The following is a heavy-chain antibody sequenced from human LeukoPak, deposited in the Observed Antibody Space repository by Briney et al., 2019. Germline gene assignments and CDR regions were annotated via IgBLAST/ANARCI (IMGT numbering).Heavy chain of an antibody. CDR2: INTHTGNA. V-gene: IGHV7-4-1*02. J-gene: IGHJ3*01. D-gene: IGHD6-19*01. CDR3: ARDGGAGWVQLL. Sequence: GASVKVSCKASGYSFTSYAIHWVRQAPGQGLEWMGWINTHTGNAAFAQDFTGRFVLSLDTAVKTAYLQISGLKAEDSAVYFCARDGGAGWVQLLWGQGTMVTVSS. CDR1: GYSFTSYA.